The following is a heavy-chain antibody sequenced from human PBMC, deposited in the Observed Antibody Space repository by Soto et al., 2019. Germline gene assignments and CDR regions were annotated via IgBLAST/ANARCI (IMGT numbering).Heavy chain of an antibody. D-gene: IGHD4-17*01. CDR1: GYTFTSYY. CDR3: ARDGTRTTVTTRYFDL. V-gene: IGHV1-46*01. Sequence: GASVKVSCKASGYTFTSYYMHWVRQSPGQGLEWMGIINPSGGSTSYAQKFQGRVTMTRDTSTSTVYMELSSLRSEDTAVYYCARDGTRTTVTTRYFDLWGRGTLVTVSS. J-gene: IGHJ2*01. CDR2: INPSGGST.